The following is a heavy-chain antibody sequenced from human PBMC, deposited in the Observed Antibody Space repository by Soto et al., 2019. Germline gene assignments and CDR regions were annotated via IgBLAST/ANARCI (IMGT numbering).Heavy chain of an antibody. CDR3: ARAPVGLDTISYFDY. CDR2: IYNAGST. J-gene: IGHJ4*02. D-gene: IGHD2-15*01. CDR1: GDSVSSLGFH. V-gene: IGHV4-30-4*01. Sequence: TGSGDSVSSLGFHWAWLRPPPGKGLEWIGYIYNAGSTYYRPSLESRMHMSLDATRSHYSLRLTSVTAAVTAGYFCARAPVGLDTISYFDYWGQGKLVTVSS.